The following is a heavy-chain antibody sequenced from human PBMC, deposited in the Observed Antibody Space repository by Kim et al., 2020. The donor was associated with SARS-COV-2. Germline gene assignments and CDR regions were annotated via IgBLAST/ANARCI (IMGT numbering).Heavy chain of an antibody. D-gene: IGHD6-19*01. CDR2: IYYSGST. Sequence: SETLSLTCTVSGGSISSYYWSWIRQPPGKGLEWIGYIYYSGSTNYNPSFKSRVTISVDTSKNQFSLKLSSVTAADTAVYYCARDYGRGWSPWDYYGMDVWGQGTTVTVSS. CDR1: GGSISSYY. J-gene: IGHJ6*02. V-gene: IGHV4-59*13. CDR3: ARDYGRGWSPWDYYGMDV.